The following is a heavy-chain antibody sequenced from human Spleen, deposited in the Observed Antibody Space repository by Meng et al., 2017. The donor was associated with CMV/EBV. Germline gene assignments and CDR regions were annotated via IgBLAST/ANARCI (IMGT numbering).Heavy chain of an antibody. CDR1: GFTFSDYP. CDR2: ISGRSAYI. Sequence: GESLKISCGGSGFTFSDYPMNWVRQAPGKGLEWVSSISGRSAYIYYADSMKGRFTISRDNARNSLYLQMNSLRADDTAVYYCARSLEEFWSGSFYWHFDLWGRGTLVTVSS. J-gene: IGHJ2*01. D-gene: IGHD3-3*01. CDR3: ARSLEEFWSGSFYWHFDL. V-gene: IGHV3-21*01.